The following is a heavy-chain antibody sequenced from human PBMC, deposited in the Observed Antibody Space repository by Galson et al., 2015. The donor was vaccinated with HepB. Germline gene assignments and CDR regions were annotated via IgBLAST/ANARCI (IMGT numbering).Heavy chain of an antibody. CDR2: ISPYNGDT. J-gene: IGHJ5*02. V-gene: IGHV1-18*01. CDR3: ARVVAGIGATNWFDP. D-gene: IGHD6-19*01. Sequence: VSCKASNYTFIRYGFTWVRQAPGQGLEWMGWISPYNGDTKYAQKVQGRVTMTTDTSTSTAYMELRSLKSDDTAVYFCARVVAGIGATNWFDPWGQGTPVTVSS. CDR1: NYTFIRYG.